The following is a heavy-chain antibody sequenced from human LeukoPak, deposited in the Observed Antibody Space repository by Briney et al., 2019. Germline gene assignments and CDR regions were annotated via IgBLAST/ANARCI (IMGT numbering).Heavy chain of an antibody. CDR3: ARVPRTVTDYMDV. CDR2: ISSSGSTI. D-gene: IGHD4-17*01. J-gene: IGHJ6*03. V-gene: IGHV3-48*03. Sequence: PGGSLRLSCAASGFTFSSYEMNWVRQAPGKGLEWVSYISSSGSTIYYADSVKGRFTISRDNSKNTLYLQMGSLRAEDMAVYYCARVPRTVTDYMDVWGKGTTVTVSS. CDR1: GFTFSSYE.